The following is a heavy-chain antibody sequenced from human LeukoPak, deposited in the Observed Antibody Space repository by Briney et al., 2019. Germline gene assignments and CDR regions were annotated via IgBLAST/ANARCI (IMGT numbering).Heavy chain of an antibody. CDR2: INPNSGGT. J-gene: IGHJ4*02. V-gene: IGHV1-2*02. D-gene: IGHD3-22*01. Sequence: ASVKVSCKASGYTFTGYYMHWVRQAPGQGLEWMGWINPNSGGTNHAQKFQGRVTMTRDTSISTAYMELSRLRSDDTAVYYCARYVLSDTYYYDSSGYYHRPLFDYWGQGTLVTVSS. CDR3: ARYVLSDTYYYDSSGYYHRPLFDY. CDR1: GYTFTGYY.